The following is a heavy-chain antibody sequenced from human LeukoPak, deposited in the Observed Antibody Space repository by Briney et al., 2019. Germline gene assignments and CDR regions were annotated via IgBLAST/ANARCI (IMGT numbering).Heavy chain of an antibody. V-gene: IGHV3-48*01. J-gene: IGHJ6*02. D-gene: IGHD4-23*01. CDR1: GFTFSSYS. CDR2: ISSSGSTI. CDR3: AREGYGGYGMDV. Sequence: GGSLRLSCTASGFTFSSYSMNWVRQAPGKGLEWVSYISSSGSTIYYADSVKGRFTISRDNSKNTLYLQMNSLRAEDTAVYYCAREGYGGYGMDVWGQGTTVTVSS.